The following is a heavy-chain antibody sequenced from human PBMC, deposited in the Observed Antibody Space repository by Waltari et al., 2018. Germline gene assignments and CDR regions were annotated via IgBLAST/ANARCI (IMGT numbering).Heavy chain of an antibody. CDR2: IWYDGTNK. CDR3: ARGDGGSGLGASDI. Sequence: QVQLVESGGGVVQSGRSLRLSCVGSGFTFTNHGMNWVRQAPGKGLDGVAVIWYDGTNKNYADSVKGRFTISRDNSKNTLYLEMNSLRAEDTAVYFCARGDGGSGLGASDIWGQGTMVTVSS. V-gene: IGHV3-33*01. CDR1: GFTFTNHG. D-gene: IGHD3-3*01. J-gene: IGHJ3*02.